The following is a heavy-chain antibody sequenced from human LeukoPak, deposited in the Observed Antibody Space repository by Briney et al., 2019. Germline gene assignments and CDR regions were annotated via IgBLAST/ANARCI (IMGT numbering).Heavy chain of an antibody. Sequence: GGSMRLSSAASGFTFSSYEMNWVRQARGKGLEWVSYISSSGSTIYYADSVKGRFTISRDNAKNSLYLQMNSLRAEDTAVYYCARRPLWLYGAFDIWGQGTMVTVSS. D-gene: IGHD2-2*02. CDR1: GFTFSSYE. J-gene: IGHJ3*02. CDR2: ISSSGSTI. CDR3: ARRPLWLYGAFDI. V-gene: IGHV3-48*03.